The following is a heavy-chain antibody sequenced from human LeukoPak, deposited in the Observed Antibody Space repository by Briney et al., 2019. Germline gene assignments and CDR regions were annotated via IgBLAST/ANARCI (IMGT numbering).Heavy chain of an antibody. CDR3: ARGRGRYFDSFDY. CDR2: IYGGGNI. Sequence: GGSLRLSCAASGFTVSSNYMNWVRQAPGKGLEWVSVIYGGGNIYYADSVKGRFTISRDNSKNTLYLQMNSLRAEDTAVYYCARGRGRYFDSFDYWGQGTLVTVSS. D-gene: IGHD3-9*01. CDR1: GFTVSSNY. V-gene: IGHV3-53*01. J-gene: IGHJ4*02.